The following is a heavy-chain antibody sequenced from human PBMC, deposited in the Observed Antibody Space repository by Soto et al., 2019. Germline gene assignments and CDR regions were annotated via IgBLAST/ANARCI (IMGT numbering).Heavy chain of an antibody. CDR3: SRAAVLTFTRFYDVDV. D-gene: IGHD6-13*01. CDR2: IIPMFGTT. V-gene: IGHV1-69*18. J-gene: IGHJ6*02. Sequence: QVQLVQSGAEVKTPGSSVKVSCEASGGTFNSYSINWARQAPGQGLEWMGRIIPMFGTTDYAQRFQGRVTFTADESTHTASMEVTNLTSEDTAVYYCSRAAVLTFTRFYDVDVWGQRTTVTVSS. CDR1: GGTFNSYS.